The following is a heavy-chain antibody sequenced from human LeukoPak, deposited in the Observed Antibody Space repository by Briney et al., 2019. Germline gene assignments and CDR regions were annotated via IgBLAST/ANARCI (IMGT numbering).Heavy chain of an antibody. CDR2: ISSSSSYT. V-gene: IGHV3-11*06. CDR3: ARTRTRKGGYSGYDPPGYGMDV. J-gene: IGHJ6*02. D-gene: IGHD5-12*01. CDR1: GFTFSDYY. Sequence: IPGGSLRLSCAASGFTFSDYYMSWIRQAPGKGLEWVSYISSSSSYTNYADSVKGRFTISRDNAKNSLYLQMNSLRAEDTAVYYCARTRTRKGGYSGYDPPGYGMDVWGQGTTVTVSS.